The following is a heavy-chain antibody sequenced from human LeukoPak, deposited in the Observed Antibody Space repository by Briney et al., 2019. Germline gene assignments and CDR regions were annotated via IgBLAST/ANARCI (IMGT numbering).Heavy chain of an antibody. Sequence: PGKSLRLPCAASGFTFSNYGMHWVRQAPGKGLEWVALISYDGVNKYYADSVKGRFTISRDNSKNTLYLRMNSLRVEDTALYYCAKLRELVTYYYYYGLDVWGQGTTVTVSS. CDR2: ISYDGVNK. V-gene: IGHV3-30*18. J-gene: IGHJ6*02. CDR1: GFTFSNYG. D-gene: IGHD1-1*01. CDR3: AKLRELVTYYYYYGLDV.